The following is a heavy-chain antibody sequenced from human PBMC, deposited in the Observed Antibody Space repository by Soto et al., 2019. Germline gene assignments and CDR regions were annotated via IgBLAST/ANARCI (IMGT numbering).Heavy chain of an antibody. CDR1: GGSFSGHY. J-gene: IGHJ6*02. D-gene: IGHD3-22*01. Sequence: PSETLSLTCAVYGGSFSGHYWSWIRQPPGKGLEWIGEINHSGSTNYNPSLKSRVTISVDTSKNQFSLKLSSVTAADTAVYYCARGVGNYYDSSGYDYYYYGMDVWGQGTTVTVSS. CDR2: INHSGST. CDR3: ARGVGNYYDSSGYDYYYYGMDV. V-gene: IGHV4-34*01.